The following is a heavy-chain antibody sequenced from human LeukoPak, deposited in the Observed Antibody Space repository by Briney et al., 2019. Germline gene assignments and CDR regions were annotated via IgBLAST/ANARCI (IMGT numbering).Heavy chain of an antibody. Sequence: ASVKVSCKASGYTFTNYGISWVRQAPGQGLEWMGGIIPIFGTPNYAQKFQGRVTITADKSTSTAYMELSSLRSEDTAVYYCAREDGYQNYFDYWGQGTLVTVS. J-gene: IGHJ4*02. CDR3: AREDGYQNYFDY. V-gene: IGHV1-69*06. CDR2: IIPIFGTP. CDR1: GYTFTNYG. D-gene: IGHD5-24*01.